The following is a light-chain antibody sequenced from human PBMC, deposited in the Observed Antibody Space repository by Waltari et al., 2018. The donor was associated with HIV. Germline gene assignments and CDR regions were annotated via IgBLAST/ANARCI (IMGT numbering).Light chain of an antibody. CDR1: ALAKKY. CDR3: QSADSSDISV. Sequence: SYELTQPPSVSVSPGQTARITCSGDALAKKYAYWYQQKPGQAPVLGMYKDSERPSGITERFSGSSSGTKVTLTISGVQAEDVADYHCQSADSSDISVFGGGTKLTVL. CDR2: KDS. J-gene: IGLJ3*02. V-gene: IGLV3-25*03.